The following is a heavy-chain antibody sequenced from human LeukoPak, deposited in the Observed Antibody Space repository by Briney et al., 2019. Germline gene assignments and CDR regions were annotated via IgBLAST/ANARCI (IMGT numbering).Heavy chain of an antibody. D-gene: IGHD2-2*01. J-gene: IGHJ6*02. V-gene: IGHV1-2*02. CDR2: INPNSVGT. CDR1: GYTFTDYY. CDR3: ARDHCTSSGCYEYYYYGVDV. Sequence: ASVKVSCKASGYTFTDYYIQWVRKAPGQGLEWMGWINPNSVGTNSAQKFQGRVTMTRDTSVSTAYMELSRLRSDDTAVYYCARDHCTSSGCYEYYYYGVDVWGQGTTVTVSS.